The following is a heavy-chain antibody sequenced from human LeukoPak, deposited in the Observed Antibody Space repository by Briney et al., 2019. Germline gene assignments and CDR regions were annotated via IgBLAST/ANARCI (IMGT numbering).Heavy chain of an antibody. D-gene: IGHD2-8*01. Sequence: GGSLRLSCAASGFTFSSYSMNWVRQAPGKGLEWVANIKEDGSEKYYVDSVKGRFTISRDNAKNSLYLQMNSLRAEDTAVYYCARGRLSDYWGQGTLVTVSS. CDR3: ARGRLSDY. CDR2: IKEDGSEK. V-gene: IGHV3-7*01. CDR1: GFTFSSYS. J-gene: IGHJ4*02.